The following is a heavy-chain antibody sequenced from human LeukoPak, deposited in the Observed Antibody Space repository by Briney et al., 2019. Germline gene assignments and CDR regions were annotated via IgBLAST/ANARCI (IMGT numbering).Heavy chain of an antibody. Sequence: QPGGTLRLSCAASGFTFSSYAMSWVRQAPGKGLEWVSAISGSGGSTYYADSVKGRFTISRDNSKSTLYLQMNSLRAEDTAVYYCAKLLYDFWSGCLNWGQGTLVTVSS. CDR2: ISGSGGST. D-gene: IGHD3-3*01. V-gene: IGHV3-23*01. CDR1: GFTFSSYA. CDR3: AKLLYDFWSGCLN. J-gene: IGHJ4*02.